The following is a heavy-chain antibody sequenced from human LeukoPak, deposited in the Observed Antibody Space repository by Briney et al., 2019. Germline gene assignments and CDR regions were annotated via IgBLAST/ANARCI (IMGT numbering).Heavy chain of an antibody. CDR2: IKQDGSEK. Sequence: GGSLRLSCAASGFTFSSYWMSWVRQAPGKGLEWVANIKQDGSEKYYVDSVKGRFTISRDNAKNSLYLQMNSLRAEDTAVYYCASRTAAGTISYFDYWGQGTLVTVSS. CDR3: ASRTAAGTISYFDY. CDR1: GFTFSSYW. V-gene: IGHV3-7*01. J-gene: IGHJ4*02. D-gene: IGHD6-13*01.